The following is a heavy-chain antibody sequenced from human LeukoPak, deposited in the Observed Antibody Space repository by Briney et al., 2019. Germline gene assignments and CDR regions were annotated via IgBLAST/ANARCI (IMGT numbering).Heavy chain of an antibody. CDR3: ARDEYYYDSSGYSHFDY. CDR1: GFTFSDYY. Sequence: PGGSLRLSCAASGFTFSDYYMSWIRQAPGKGLEWVSCISSSGSTIYYADSVKGRFTISRDNAKNSLYLQMNSLRAEDTAVYYCARDEYYYDSSGYSHFDYWGQGTLVTVSS. V-gene: IGHV3-11*01. CDR2: ISSSGSTI. J-gene: IGHJ4*02. D-gene: IGHD3-22*01.